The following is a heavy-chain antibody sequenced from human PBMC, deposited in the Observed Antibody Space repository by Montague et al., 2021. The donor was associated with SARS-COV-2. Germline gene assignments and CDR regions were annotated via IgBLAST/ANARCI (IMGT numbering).Heavy chain of an antibody. D-gene: IGHD3-3*01. Sequence: SETLSLTCTISGGSMRRYYWTWIRQLPGKEPEWIGSIYDSGGARYNPSLKSRVSISVEASKSQFSLRVTSVTAADTAVYFCARRGTGNYEILDYWGQGILVTVSS. CDR2: IYDSGGA. CDR3: ARRGTGNYEILDY. J-gene: IGHJ4*02. CDR1: GGSMRRYY. V-gene: IGHV4-59*01.